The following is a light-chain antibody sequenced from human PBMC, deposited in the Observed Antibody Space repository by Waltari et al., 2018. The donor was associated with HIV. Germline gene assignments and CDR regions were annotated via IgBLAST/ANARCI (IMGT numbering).Light chain of an antibody. Sequence: DIVMTQSPLSLPVTPGEPASISCRSSQSLLHSNGYNYLDWYLQKPGQSPQLLIYLGSNRASGVPDRFSGSGSGTDFTRKISRVEAEDVGVYYCMQALQTPQYTFGQGTKLEIK. CDR3: MQALQTPQYT. V-gene: IGKV2-28*01. CDR2: LGS. CDR1: QSLLHSNGYNY. J-gene: IGKJ2*01.